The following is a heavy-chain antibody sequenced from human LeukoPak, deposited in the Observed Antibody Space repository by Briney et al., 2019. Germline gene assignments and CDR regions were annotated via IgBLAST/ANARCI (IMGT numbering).Heavy chain of an antibody. Sequence: PSETLSLICAVYGGSFSGYYWSWIRQPPGKGLEWIGEINHSGSTNYNPSLSSRVIMALDTSKNHLSLHLTSVTAADTAVYYCSRENGAFSPFGYWGQGYLVTVLS. V-gene: IGHV4-34*01. D-gene: IGHD2-8*01. CDR2: INHSGST. CDR1: GGSFSGYY. J-gene: IGHJ4*02. CDR3: SRENGAFSPFGY.